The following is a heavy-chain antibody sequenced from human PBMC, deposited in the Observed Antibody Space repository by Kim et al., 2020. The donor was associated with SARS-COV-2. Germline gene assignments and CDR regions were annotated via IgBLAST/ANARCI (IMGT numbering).Heavy chain of an antibody. CDR3: ARARTDIVVVPRYYYGMDV. J-gene: IGHJ6*02. Sequence: SRVTISVDTSKNQFSLKLSSVTAADTAVYYCARARTDIVVVPRYYYGMDVWGQGTTVTVSS. V-gene: IGHV4-34*01. D-gene: IGHD2-2*01.